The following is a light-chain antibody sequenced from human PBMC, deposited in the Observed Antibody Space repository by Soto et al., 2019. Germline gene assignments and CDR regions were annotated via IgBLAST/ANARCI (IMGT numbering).Light chain of an antibody. CDR1: QSVSSSY. Sequence: EIVLTQSPGTLSLSPGERATLSCRASQSVSSSYLAWYQQKPGQAPRLLIYGASSRATGIPDRSSGSGSGTDFTLTISRLEPEDFAVYYCQQYVSSPPITSGQRTRLE. V-gene: IGKV3-20*01. CDR2: GAS. CDR3: QQYVSSPPIT. J-gene: IGKJ5*01.